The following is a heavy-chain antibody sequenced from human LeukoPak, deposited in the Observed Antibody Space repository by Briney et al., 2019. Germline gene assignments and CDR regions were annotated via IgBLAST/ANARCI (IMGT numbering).Heavy chain of an antibody. Sequence: SVTVSCKASGGTFSSYGISWVRQAPGQGLEWMGRIIPIFGTANYVQNFQGRVTITTDESTSTAYMELSSLRSEDTAVYYCARDRGQQMGYYFDYWGQGTLVTVSS. CDR3: ARDRGQQMGYYFDY. D-gene: IGHD6-13*01. CDR2: IIPIFGTA. J-gene: IGHJ4*02. V-gene: IGHV1-69*05. CDR1: GGTFSSYG.